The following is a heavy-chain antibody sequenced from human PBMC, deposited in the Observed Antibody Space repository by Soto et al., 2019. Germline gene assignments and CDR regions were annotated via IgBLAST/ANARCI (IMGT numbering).Heavy chain of an antibody. Sequence: EVQLVESGGGLVQPGGSLRLSCAASGFTFSDYWMHWVRQAPGKGLVWVSRVNTDGNSVGYAESVKGRFTISRDNVKSTLYLQVNSLRVEDTAVYYCVRDRYYYDASGLGYWGQGTLVTVSS. D-gene: IGHD3-22*01. J-gene: IGHJ4*02. CDR1: GFTFSDYW. CDR3: VRDRYYYDASGLGY. CDR2: VNTDGNSV. V-gene: IGHV3-74*01.